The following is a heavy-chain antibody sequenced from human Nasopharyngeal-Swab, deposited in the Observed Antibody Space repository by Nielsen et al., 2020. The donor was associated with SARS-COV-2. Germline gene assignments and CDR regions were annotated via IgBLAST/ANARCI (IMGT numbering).Heavy chain of an antibody. Sequence: WLRQPPGKGLEWVSSISSSSSYIYYADSVKGRFTISRDNAKNSLYLQMNSLRAEDTAVYYCARDLWVIIGGDPNYGMDVWGQGTTVTVSS. J-gene: IGHJ6*02. CDR2: ISSSSSYI. D-gene: IGHD3-3*01. V-gene: IGHV3-21*01. CDR3: ARDLWVIIGGDPNYGMDV.